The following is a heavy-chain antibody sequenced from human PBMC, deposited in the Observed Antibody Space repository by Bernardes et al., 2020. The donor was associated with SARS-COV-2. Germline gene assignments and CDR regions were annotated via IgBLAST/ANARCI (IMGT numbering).Heavy chain of an antibody. CDR1: GFTFSTFW. CDR2: ITPHGRGT. V-gene: IGHV3-74*01. CDR3: ATGGNGASARGMDG. J-gene: IGHJ6*02. D-gene: IGHD1-1*01. Sequence: ESLSRSCSAPGFTFSTFWMHWGRQTPGRGLVWVSRITPHGRGTDNADSVKGRFIIYRDNEKNTLYLQINSLRAEDTAVYYCATGGNGASARGMDGWGQGSTVTVSS.